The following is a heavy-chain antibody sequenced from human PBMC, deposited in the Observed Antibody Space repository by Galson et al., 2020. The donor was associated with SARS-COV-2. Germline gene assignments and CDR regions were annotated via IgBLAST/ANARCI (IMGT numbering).Heavy chain of an antibody. CDR3: ARDTDPALQPLGKTGMDV. CDR2: ISSSGSTI. CDR1: GFTFSSYE. J-gene: IGHJ6*02. D-gene: IGHD4-4*01. V-gene: IGHV3-48*03. Sequence: TGGSLRLSCAASGFTFSSYEMNWVRQAPGKGLEWVSYISSSGSTIYYADSVKGRFTISRDNAKNSLYLQMNSLRAEDTAVYYCARDTDPALQPLGKTGMDVWGQGTTVTVSS.